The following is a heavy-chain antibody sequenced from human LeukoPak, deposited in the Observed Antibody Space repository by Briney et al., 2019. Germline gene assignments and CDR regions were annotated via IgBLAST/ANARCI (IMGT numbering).Heavy chain of an antibody. CDR3: ARDKGGYSGYDPY. D-gene: IGHD5-12*01. J-gene: IGHJ4*02. Sequence: GGSPRLSCAASGFTFSDYYMSWIRQAPGKGLEWVSYISSSSSYTNYADSVKGRFTISRDNAKNSLYLQMNSLRAEDTAVYYCARDKGGYSGYDPYWGQGTLVTVSS. V-gene: IGHV3-11*06. CDR1: GFTFSDYY. CDR2: ISSSSSYT.